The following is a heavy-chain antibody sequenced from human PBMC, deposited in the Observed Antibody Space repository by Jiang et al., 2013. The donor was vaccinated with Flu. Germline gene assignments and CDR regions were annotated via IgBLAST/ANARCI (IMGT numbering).Heavy chain of an antibody. V-gene: IGHV1-2*02. D-gene: IGHD3-3*01. CDR1: GYSFSDYY. Sequence: GAEVKKPGASVKVSCKASGYSFSDYYVDWVRQAPGQGLEWMGWINPLSGGTSYAQKFQGRVTMTRDTSTTTIYMELTRLTPDDTAVYFCARGSDTSVNTKGLIDSWGQGALVTVSP. J-gene: IGHJ5*01. CDR2: INPLSGGT. CDR3: ARGSDTSVNTKGLIDS.